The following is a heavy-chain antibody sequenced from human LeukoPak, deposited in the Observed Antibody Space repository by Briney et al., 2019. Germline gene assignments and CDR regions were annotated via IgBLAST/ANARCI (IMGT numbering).Heavy chain of an antibody. CDR2: INPNSGGT. CDR3: ARGKYGSGSYYRYYYMDV. CDR1: GYTFTGYY. D-gene: IGHD3-10*01. V-gene: IGHV1-2*02. Sequence: GASVKVSCKASGYTFTGYYMHWVRQAPGQGLEWMGWINPNSGGTNYAQKFQGRVTMTRDTSISTAYMELSRLRSDDTAVYYCARGKYGSGSYYRYYYMDVWGKGTTVTISS. J-gene: IGHJ6*03.